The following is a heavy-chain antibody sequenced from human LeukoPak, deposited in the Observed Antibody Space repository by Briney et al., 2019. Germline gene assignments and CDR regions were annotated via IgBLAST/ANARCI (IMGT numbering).Heavy chain of an antibody. V-gene: IGHV3-21*01. D-gene: IGHD6-13*01. Sequence: GGSLRLSCAASGFTFSSYSMNWVRQAPGKGLEWVSSISSSSSYIYYADSVKGRFTISRDNAKNSLYLQMNSLRAEDTAVYYCARDSSSWYFDYWAREPWSPSPQ. CDR2: ISSSSSYI. J-gene: IGHJ4*02. CDR1: GFTFSSYS. CDR3: ARDSSSWYFDY.